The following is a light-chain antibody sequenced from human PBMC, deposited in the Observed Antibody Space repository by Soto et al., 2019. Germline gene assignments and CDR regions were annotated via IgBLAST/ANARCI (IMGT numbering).Light chain of an antibody. CDR3: QKYNGAPWT. Sequence: DIQLTQSPSSLSASVGDRVTITCRASQAISTYLVWYQQKPGTVPKLLIFAASTLQSGVPSRFSGSGSGTDFTLTISSLQPEDVATYYCQKYNGAPWTFGQGTKVEIK. CDR1: QAISTY. CDR2: AAS. J-gene: IGKJ1*01. V-gene: IGKV1-27*01.